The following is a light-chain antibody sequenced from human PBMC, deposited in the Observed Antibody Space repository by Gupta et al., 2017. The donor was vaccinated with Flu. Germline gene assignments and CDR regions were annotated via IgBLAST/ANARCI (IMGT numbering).Light chain of an antibody. CDR2: GAS. CDR3: QQYGSSPTWT. Sequence: TLSLSPGERATLSCRASQSVSSSYLAWYQQKPGQAPRLLTYGASSRATGIPDRFSGSGSGTDFTLTISRLEPEDFAVYYCQQYGSSPTWTFGQGTKVEIK. CDR1: QSVSSSY. V-gene: IGKV3-20*01. J-gene: IGKJ1*01.